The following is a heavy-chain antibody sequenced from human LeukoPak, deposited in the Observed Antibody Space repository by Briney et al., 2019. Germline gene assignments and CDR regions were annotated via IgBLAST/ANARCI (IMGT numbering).Heavy chain of an antibody. CDR3: ARALDSSSSRYQAFEY. CDR1: GFTFSSYW. D-gene: IGHD2-2*01. Sequence: GGSLRLSCAASGFTFSSYWMSWVRQAPGKGLGWVANIKQDESEKYYVDSVKGRFTISRDNAKNSLYLQMNNLRAEDTAVYYCARALDSSSSRYQAFEYWGQGTLVTVSP. V-gene: IGHV3-7*01. CDR2: IKQDESEK. J-gene: IGHJ4*02.